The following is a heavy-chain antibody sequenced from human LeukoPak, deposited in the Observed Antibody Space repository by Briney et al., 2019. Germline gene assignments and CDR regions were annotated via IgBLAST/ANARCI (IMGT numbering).Heavy chain of an antibody. CDR2: FDPEDAET. Sequence: ASVKVSCNVSGYTLNELAIHWVRQGPGKGLEWMGGFDPEDAETVYAEQFQGRVTMTEDTSTGTAYMELSSLRSEDTAVYYCTTIQLWSDFDYWGQGTLVTVSS. V-gene: IGHV1-24*01. J-gene: IGHJ4*02. CDR3: TTIQLWSDFDY. D-gene: IGHD5-18*01. CDR1: GYTLNELA.